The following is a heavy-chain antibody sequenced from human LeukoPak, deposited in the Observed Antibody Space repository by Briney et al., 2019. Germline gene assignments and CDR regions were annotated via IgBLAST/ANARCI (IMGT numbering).Heavy chain of an antibody. J-gene: IGHJ5*02. Sequence: SVKVSCKASGGTSSSYAITWVRQAPGQGLEWMGGIIPIFGTANYAQKFQGRVTITADESTSTAYMELSSLRSEDTAVYYCARSNDCSSTSCRNNWFDPWGQGTLVTVSS. V-gene: IGHV1-69*13. CDR2: IIPIFGTA. CDR3: ARSNDCSSTSCRNNWFDP. D-gene: IGHD2-2*01. CDR1: GGTSSSYA.